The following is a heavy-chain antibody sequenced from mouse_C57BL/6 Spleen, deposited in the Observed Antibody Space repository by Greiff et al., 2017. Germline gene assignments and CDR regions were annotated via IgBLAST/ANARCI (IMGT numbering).Heavy chain of an antibody. D-gene: IGHD2-1*01. Sequence: QVQLQQSGAELVKPGASVKLSCKASGYTFTSYWMHWVKQRPGQGLEWIGMIHPNSGSTNYNEKFKSKATLTVDKSSSTAYMQLSSLTSEDSAVYYCARKGYGNYFDYWGQGTTLTASS. CDR2: IHPNSGST. J-gene: IGHJ2*01. V-gene: IGHV1-64*01. CDR3: ARKGYGNYFDY. CDR1: GYTFTSYW.